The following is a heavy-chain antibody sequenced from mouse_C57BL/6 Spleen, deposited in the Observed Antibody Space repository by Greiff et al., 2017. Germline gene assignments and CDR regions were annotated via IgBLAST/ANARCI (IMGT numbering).Heavy chain of an antibody. Sequence: VQLQQPGAELVRPGSSVKLSCKASGYTFTSYWMDWVKQRPGQGLEWIGNIYPSDSETHYNQKFKDKATLTVDKSSSTAYMQLSSLTSEDSAVYYCARGGDYDVGWYCDVWGTGTTVTVSS. J-gene: IGHJ1*03. CDR1: GYTFTSYW. V-gene: IGHV1-61*01. CDR2: IYPSDSET. D-gene: IGHD2-4*01. CDR3: ARGGDYDVGWYCDV.